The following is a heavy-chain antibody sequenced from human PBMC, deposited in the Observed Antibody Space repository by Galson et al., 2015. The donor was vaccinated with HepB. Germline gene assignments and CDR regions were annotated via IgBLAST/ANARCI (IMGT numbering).Heavy chain of an antibody. V-gene: IGHV4-31*03. CDR2: IYYSGST. D-gene: IGHD3-22*01. CDR3: ARVRRITMIVVVIDAFDI. Sequence: TLSLTCTVSGGSISSGGYYWSWIRQHPGKGLEWIGYIYYSGSTYYNPSLKSRVTISVDTSKNQFSLKLSPVTAADTAVYYCARVRRITMIVVVIDAFDIWGQGTMVTVSS. J-gene: IGHJ3*02. CDR1: GGSISSGGYY.